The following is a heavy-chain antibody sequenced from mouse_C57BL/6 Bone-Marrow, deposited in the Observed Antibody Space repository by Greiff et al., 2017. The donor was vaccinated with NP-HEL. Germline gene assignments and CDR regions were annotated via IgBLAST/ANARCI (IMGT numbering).Heavy chain of an antibody. CDR2: ISDGGSYT. CDR3: AKGGVYYGSSGAWFAY. D-gene: IGHD1-1*01. CDR1: GFTFSSYA. Sequence: EVKLVESGGGLVKPGGSLKLSCAASGFTFSSYAMSWVRQTPEKRLEWVATISDGGSYTYYPDNVKGRFTISRDNAKNNLYLQMSHLKSEDTAMYYCAKGGVYYGSSGAWFAYWGQGTLVTVSA. J-gene: IGHJ3*01. V-gene: IGHV5-4*03.